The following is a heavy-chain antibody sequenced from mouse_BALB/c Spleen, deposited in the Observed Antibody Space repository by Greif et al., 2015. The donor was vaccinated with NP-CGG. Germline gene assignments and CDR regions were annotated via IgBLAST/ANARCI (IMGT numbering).Heavy chain of an antibody. CDR1: GYAFSSSW. V-gene: IGHV1-82*01. J-gene: IGHJ4*01. Sequence: QVQLQQSGLELVKPGASVKISCKASGYAFSSSWMNWVKQRPGQGLEWIGRIYPGDGDTNYNGKFKGKATLTADKSSSTAYMQLSSLTSVDSAVYFCARSRLYYDYDDYYYAMGYWGQGTSVTVSS. D-gene: IGHD2-4*01. CDR2: IYPGDGDT. CDR3: ARSRLYYDYDDYYYAMGY.